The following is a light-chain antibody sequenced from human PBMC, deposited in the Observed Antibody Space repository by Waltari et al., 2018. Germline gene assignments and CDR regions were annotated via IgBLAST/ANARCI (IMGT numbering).Light chain of an antibody. Sequence: SYELTQPPSVSVSPGQTARITCSGDALPKQYAYWYQQKPGQAPVLVIYKDSERPPGIPERFSGSSSGKTVTLTISGVQAEDEADYYCQSADSSGTYVVFGGGTKLTVL. CDR1: ALPKQY. CDR2: KDS. J-gene: IGLJ2*01. CDR3: QSADSSGTYVV. V-gene: IGLV3-25*03.